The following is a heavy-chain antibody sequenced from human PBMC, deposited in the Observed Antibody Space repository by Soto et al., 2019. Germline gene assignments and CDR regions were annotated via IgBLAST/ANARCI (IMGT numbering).Heavy chain of an antibody. V-gene: IGHV3-13*05. Sequence: GGSLRLSCAASGFTFSSFDMHWVRRGTGKRLEWVSTIGTTGDPYYPGSVKGRFTISRENAKRSLFLQMNSLRAGDTAVYSCARPYYCAKDGIAAAGPNWFDPWGQGTLVTVS. CDR1: GFTFSSFD. J-gene: IGHJ5*02. D-gene: IGHD6-13*01. CDR2: IGTTGDP. CDR3: ARPYYCAKDGIAAAGPNWFDP.